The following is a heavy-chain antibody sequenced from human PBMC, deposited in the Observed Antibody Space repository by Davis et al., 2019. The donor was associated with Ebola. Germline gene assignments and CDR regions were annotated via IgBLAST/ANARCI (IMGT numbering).Heavy chain of an antibody. CDR1: GGSISSGRYY. CDR3: ARDPFGDGYNYEIWFDP. CDR2: GFYSGST. J-gene: IGHJ5*02. D-gene: IGHD5-24*01. V-gene: IGHV4-39*07. Sequence: SETLSLTCTVSGGSISSGRYYWGWIRQPPGKGLEWIGSGFYSGSTNYNPSLKSRVTISVDKSKNQFSLKLSSVTAADTAVYYCARDPFGDGYNYEIWFDPWGQGTLVTVSS.